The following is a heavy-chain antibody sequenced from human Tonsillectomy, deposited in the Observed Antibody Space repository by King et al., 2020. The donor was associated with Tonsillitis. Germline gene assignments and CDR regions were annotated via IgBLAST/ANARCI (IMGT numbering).Heavy chain of an antibody. Sequence: QLQESGPGLVKPSETLSLTCSVSGGSISSYYWSWIRQPPGKGLEWIGYMYSGSTNYNPSLKSRVTISVDTSKNQFSLKFSSVTAADTAVYYCARDLYDFGRGYFYGMDVWGQGTAVTVSS. J-gene: IGHJ6*02. V-gene: IGHV4-59*01. CDR1: GGSISSYY. CDR3: ARDLYDFGRGYFYGMDV. D-gene: IGHD3-3*01. CDR2: MYSGST.